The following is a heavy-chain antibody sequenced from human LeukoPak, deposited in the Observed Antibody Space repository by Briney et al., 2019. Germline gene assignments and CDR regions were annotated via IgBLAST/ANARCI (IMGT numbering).Heavy chain of an antibody. CDR2: IKQDGSEK. D-gene: IGHD3-16*02. CDR1: GFTFSSYW. J-gene: IGHJ4*02. Sequence: PGGSLRLSCAASGFTFSSYWMSWVRQAPGKGLEWVANIKQDGSEKYYVDSVKARFTISRDNAKNSLYLQMNSLRAEDTAVYYCARVMITFGGVIVLFDYWGQGTLVTVSS. V-gene: IGHV3-7*01. CDR3: ARVMITFGGVIVLFDY.